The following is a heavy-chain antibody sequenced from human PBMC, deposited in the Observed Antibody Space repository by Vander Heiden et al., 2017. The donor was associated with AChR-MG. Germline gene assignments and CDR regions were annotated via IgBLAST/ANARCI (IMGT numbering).Heavy chain of an antibody. CDR3: AKTSHKQWLVQRWGTHRA. Sequence: EVQLLESGGGLVQPGGSLRLSCAASGFTFSSYAGSWVRQAPGKGLEWVSAISGSGGSTYYADSVKGRFTISRDNSKNTLYLQMNSLRAEDTAVYYCAKTSHKQWLVQRWGTHRAWGQGTLVTVSS. CDR1: GFTFSSYA. J-gene: IGHJ5*02. D-gene: IGHD6-19*01. CDR2: ISGSGGST. V-gene: IGHV3-23*01.